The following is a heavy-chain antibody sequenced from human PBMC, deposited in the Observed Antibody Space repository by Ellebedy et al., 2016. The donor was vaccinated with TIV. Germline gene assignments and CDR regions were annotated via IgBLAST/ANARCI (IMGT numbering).Heavy chain of an antibody. V-gene: IGHV1-8*03. J-gene: IGHJ4*02. CDR1: GYTFTSYD. Sequence: ASVKVPCKASGYTFTSYDINWVRQATGQGLEWMGWMNPNRGNTGYAQKFQGRVTITRNTAISTAYMELSSLRSEDTAVYYCARVRDNSWYYWGQGTLVTVSS. CDR2: MNPNRGNT. CDR3: ARVRDNSWYY. D-gene: IGHD6-13*01.